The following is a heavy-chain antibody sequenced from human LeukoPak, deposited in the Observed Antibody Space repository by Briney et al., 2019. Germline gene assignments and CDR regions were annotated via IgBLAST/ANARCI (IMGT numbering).Heavy chain of an antibody. D-gene: IGHD3-22*01. CDR3: ARQSYHYDSSGYYYDY. CDR1: GGSISSSSYY. J-gene: IGHJ4*02. V-gene: IGHV4-39*01. CDR2: IYYSGST. Sequence: SETLSLTCTVSGGSISSSSYYWGWIRQPPGKWVEWIGSIYYSGSTYYNPSLKSRVTISVDTSKNQFSLKLSSVTAADTAVYYCARQSYHYDSSGYYYDYWGQGTLVTVSS.